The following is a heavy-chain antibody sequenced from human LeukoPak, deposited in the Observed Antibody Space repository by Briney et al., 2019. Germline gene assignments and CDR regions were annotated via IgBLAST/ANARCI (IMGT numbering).Heavy chain of an antibody. V-gene: IGHV3-66*02. D-gene: IGHD3-16*01. CDR2: IYSGDNT. J-gene: IGHJ4*02. Sequence: GGSLRLSCAASGFTVSNNYMSWVRQPPGKGLEWVSVIYSGDNTYYVESVKGRFTISRDNSKNTLFLQMNRLRAEDTAVYYCAGRRVLDASFDYWGQGTLVTVSS. CDR1: GFTVSNNY. CDR3: AGRRVLDASFDY.